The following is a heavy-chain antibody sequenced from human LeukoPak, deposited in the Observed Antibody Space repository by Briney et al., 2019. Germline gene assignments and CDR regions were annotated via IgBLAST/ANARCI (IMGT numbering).Heavy chain of an antibody. CDR1: GYTFTSYY. D-gene: IGHD3-22*01. Sequence: ASVTVSFKASGYTFTSYYMHWVRQAPGQGLEWMGIVNPSGGSTSYAQKFQGRVTMTRDTSTSTVYMELSSLRSEDTAVYYCATGLYYYDRADYWGQGTLVTVSS. CDR3: ATGLYYYDRADY. J-gene: IGHJ4*02. CDR2: VNPSGGST. V-gene: IGHV1-46*01.